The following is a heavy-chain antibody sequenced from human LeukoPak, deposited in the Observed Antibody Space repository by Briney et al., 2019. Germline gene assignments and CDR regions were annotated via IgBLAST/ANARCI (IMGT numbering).Heavy chain of an antibody. V-gene: IGHV4-59*01. CDR3: VGRRDSGSYLEFDY. Sequence: SETLSLTCTVSGGSISSYYWSWIRQPPGKGLEWTGYIYYSGSTNYNPSLKSRVTISVDTSKNQFSLKLSSVTAADTAVYYCVGRRDSGSYLEFDYWGQGTLVTVSS. D-gene: IGHD1-26*01. CDR1: GGSISSYY. J-gene: IGHJ4*02. CDR2: IYYSGST.